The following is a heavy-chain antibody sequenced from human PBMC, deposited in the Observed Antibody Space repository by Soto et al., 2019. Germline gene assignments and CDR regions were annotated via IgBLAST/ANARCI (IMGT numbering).Heavy chain of an antibody. CDR1: GFTFSNYA. CDR3: AKGGDSSSWKNWFDP. D-gene: IGHD6-13*01. J-gene: IGHJ5*02. CDR2: ISGSGSSI. Sequence: EVQLLESGGGLVHPWGSLRLSCAASGFTFSNYAMTWVRQAPGKGLEWVSGISGSGSSIYYADSVKGRFTISRDNSKNTLYLQMNSLRAEDTAVYYCAKGGDSSSWKNWFDPWGQGTLVTVSS. V-gene: IGHV3-23*01.